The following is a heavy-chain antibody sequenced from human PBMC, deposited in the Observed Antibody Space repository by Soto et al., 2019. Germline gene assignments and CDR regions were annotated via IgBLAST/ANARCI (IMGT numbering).Heavy chain of an antibody. J-gene: IGHJ6*02. D-gene: IGHD1-1*01. CDR3: ARDKDRLQLGGNYYYILDV. CDR1: GGTFSNSA. Sequence: QVQLEQSGAEVKKPGSSVKVSCKTSGGTFSNSAISWVRQAPGQGLEWMGGIMPIFRTPDYAQKFQDRVTITAGESARTAYMELRGRRSDDTAVYYCARDKDRLQLGGNYYYILDVWGQGTTVTVSS. V-gene: IGHV1-69*12. CDR2: IMPIFRTP.